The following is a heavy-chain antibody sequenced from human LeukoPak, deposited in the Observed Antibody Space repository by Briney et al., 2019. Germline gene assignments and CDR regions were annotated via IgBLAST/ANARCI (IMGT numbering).Heavy chain of an antibody. CDR3: ARGAAGYSYG. CDR2: IYYSGST. D-gene: IGHD5-18*01. V-gene: IGHV4-59*01. Sequence: PSETLSLTCTVSGGSISSYYWSWIRQPPGKGLEWIGHIYYSGSTNYNPSLKSRVTISIDTSKNQFSLRLSSVTAADTAVYYCARGAAGYSYGWGQGTLVTVSS. CDR1: GGSISSYY. J-gene: IGHJ4*02.